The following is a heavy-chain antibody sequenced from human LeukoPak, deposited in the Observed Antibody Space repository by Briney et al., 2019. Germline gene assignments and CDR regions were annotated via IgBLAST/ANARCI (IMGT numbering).Heavy chain of an antibody. D-gene: IGHD2-2*01. V-gene: IGHV4-39*01. CDR2: IYYSGST. Sequence: SETQSLTCTVSGGSISSSSYYWGWIRQPPGKGLEWIGSIYYSGSTYYNPSLKSRVTISVDTSKNQFSLKVSSVTAADTAVYYCARRPDCSSTSCYPNWFDLWGQGTLVTVSS. CDR1: GGSISSSSYY. J-gene: IGHJ5*02. CDR3: ARRPDCSSTSCYPNWFDL.